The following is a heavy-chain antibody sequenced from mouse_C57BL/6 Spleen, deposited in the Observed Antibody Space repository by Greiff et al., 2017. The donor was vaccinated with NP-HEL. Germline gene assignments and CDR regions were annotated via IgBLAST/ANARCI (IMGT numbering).Heavy chain of an antibody. Sequence: QVQLQQSGAELARPGASVTMSCKASGYTFTSYTMHWVKQRPGQGLEWIGYINPSSGYTKYNQKFKDKATLTADKSSSTAYMPLSSLTSEDSAVYYCASYYYGSRDYAMDYWGQGTSVTVSS. CDR3: ASYYYGSRDYAMDY. J-gene: IGHJ4*01. CDR1: GYTFTSYT. CDR2: INPSSGYT. D-gene: IGHD1-1*01. V-gene: IGHV1-4*01.